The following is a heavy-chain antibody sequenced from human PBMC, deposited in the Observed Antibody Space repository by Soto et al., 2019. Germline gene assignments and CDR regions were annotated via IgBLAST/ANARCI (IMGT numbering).Heavy chain of an antibody. J-gene: IGHJ6*03. Sequence: SETLSLTCTVSGGSISSGTSYWSWIRQRPGKGLEWIGYIFYSGSFYYTPSLRGRVMILADTSKNQFTLRLSSVTAADTAVYYCARRFGGSGYYYYYYYMDVWGKGTTVTVSS. CDR2: IFYSGSF. V-gene: IGHV4-31*03. CDR1: GGSISSGTSY. CDR3: ARRFGGSGYYYYYYYMDV. D-gene: IGHD3-16*01.